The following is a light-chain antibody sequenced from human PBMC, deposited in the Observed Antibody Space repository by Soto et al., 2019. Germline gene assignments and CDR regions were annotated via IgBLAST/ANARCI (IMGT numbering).Light chain of an antibody. V-gene: IGLV3-27*01. Sequence: SYELTQPSSVSVSPGQTARITCSGDVLAKKFSRWFQQKPGQAPVLLIYKHTERPSGIPERFSGSRSGTTVTLTISGAQVEDEADNYCYSAADNTRVFGGGTKVTVL. CDR1: VLAKKF. CDR3: YSAADNTRV. CDR2: KHT. J-gene: IGLJ3*02.